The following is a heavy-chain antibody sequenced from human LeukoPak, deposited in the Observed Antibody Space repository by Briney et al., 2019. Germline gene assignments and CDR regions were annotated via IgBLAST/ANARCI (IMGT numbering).Heavy chain of an antibody. Sequence: PSETLSLTCTVSGYSISSGYYWGWIRQPPGKGLEWIGSIYHSGSTYYNPSLKSRVTISVDRSKNQFSLKLSSVTAADTAVYYCARGTYGSGSHEYFQHWGQGTLVTVSS. V-gene: IGHV4-38-2*02. CDR3: ARGTYGSGSHEYFQH. CDR1: GYSISSGYY. D-gene: IGHD3-10*01. CDR2: IYHSGST. J-gene: IGHJ1*01.